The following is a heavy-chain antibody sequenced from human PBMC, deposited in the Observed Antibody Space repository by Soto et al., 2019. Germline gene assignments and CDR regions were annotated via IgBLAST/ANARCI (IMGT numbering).Heavy chain of an antibody. J-gene: IGHJ6*03. CDR1: GYTFTSYD. Sequence: ASVKVSCKASGYTFTSYDINWVRQATGQGLEWMGWMNPNSGNTGYAQKFQGRVTMTRNTSISTAYMELSSLRSEDTAVYYCARGPPRWAYDFSPDYYKDVWGKGTQVNVS. D-gene: IGHD3-3*01. CDR2: MNPNSGNT. CDR3: ARGPPRWAYDFSPDYYKDV. V-gene: IGHV1-8*01.